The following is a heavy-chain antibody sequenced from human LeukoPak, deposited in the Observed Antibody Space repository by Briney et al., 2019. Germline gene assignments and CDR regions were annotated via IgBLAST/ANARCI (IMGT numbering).Heavy chain of an antibody. Sequence: ASVKVSCKASGGTFSSYAISWVRQAPGQGLEWMGWISAYSGNTSYAQRFQGRVTMSTEASTNTAYMELTSLRSDDTAIYFCARGSSSQYFRFRGQGTLVTVSS. CDR2: ISAYSGNT. CDR3: ARGSSSQYFRF. J-gene: IGHJ1*01. D-gene: IGHD3-10*01. CDR1: GGTFSSYA. V-gene: IGHV1-18*01.